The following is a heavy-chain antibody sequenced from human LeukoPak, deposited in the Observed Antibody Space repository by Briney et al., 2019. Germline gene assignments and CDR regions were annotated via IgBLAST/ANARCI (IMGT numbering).Heavy chain of an antibody. D-gene: IGHD6-13*01. J-gene: IGHJ6*03. CDR3: ASPPVPQAAAITPGYFYYCMDV. V-gene: IGHV1-69*06. Sequence: SVKVSCKASVGTFSSYAISWVRQAPGQGVEWMGGIIPFFVTANSAQKLQGRVTITADKSSTTVYMELSSLRSEDTAVYYCASPPVPQAAAITPGYFYYCMDVWGKGTTVTVSS. CDR2: IIPFFVTA. CDR1: VGTFSSYA.